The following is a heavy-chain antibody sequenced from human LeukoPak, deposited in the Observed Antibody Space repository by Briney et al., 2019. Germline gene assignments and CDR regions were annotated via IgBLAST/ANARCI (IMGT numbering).Heavy chain of an antibody. D-gene: IGHD3-22*01. V-gene: IGHV3-23*01. J-gene: IGHJ1*01. CDR2: ISGTGGNT. Sequence: GGSLRLSCAASGFTFSSYAMSWVRQAPGKGLEWVSGISGTGGNTYYTDSVKGRFTISRDNSKNTLHLHMNSLRAEDTAIYFCAKSYYYDSSGAFQYWGQGTLVTVSS. CDR1: GFTFSSYA. CDR3: AKSYYYDSSGAFQY.